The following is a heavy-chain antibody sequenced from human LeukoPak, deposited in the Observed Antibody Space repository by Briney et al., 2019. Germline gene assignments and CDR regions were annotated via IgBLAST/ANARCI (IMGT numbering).Heavy chain of an antibody. V-gene: IGHV1-69*04. CDR3: ARSAMVVTAGNWFDP. CDR2: IIPILGIA. J-gene: IGHJ5*02. Sequence: GASVKVSCKASGGTFSSYAISWVRQAPGQGLEWMGRIIPILGIANYAQKFQGRVTITADKSTSTAYIELSSLRSEDTAVYYCARSAMVVTAGNWFDPWGQGTLVTVSS. CDR1: GGTFSSYA. D-gene: IGHD2-21*02.